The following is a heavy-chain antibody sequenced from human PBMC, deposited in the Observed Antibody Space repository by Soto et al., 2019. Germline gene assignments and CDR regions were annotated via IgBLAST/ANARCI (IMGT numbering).Heavy chain of an antibody. CDR2: ISTYNGHT. CDR3: ARDVPDTALFYYYYGLDV. Sequence: QVHLVQSGPEVKKPGASVKVSCKASGYTFSSYGISWVRQAPGQGLEWMGWISTYNGHTNYAQKLQGRVTMTTDTPTSPAYMELWSLRSDDTAVYYCARDVPDTALFYYYYGLDVWGQGTTVTVSS. D-gene: IGHD5-18*01. V-gene: IGHV1-18*01. CDR1: GYTFSSYG. J-gene: IGHJ6*02.